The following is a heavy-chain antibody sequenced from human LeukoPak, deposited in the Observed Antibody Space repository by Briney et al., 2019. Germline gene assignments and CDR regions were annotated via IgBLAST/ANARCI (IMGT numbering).Heavy chain of an antibody. V-gene: IGHV3-23*01. D-gene: IGHD5-18*01. Sequence: PGGSLRLSCPASGFTFSSYAMSWVRQAPGKGLEWVSAISGSGGSTYYADSVKGRFTISRDNSKNTLYLQMNSLRAEDTAVYYCASLRGYSYGYPVDYWGQGTLVTVSS. CDR1: GFTFSSYA. J-gene: IGHJ4*02. CDR2: ISGSGGST. CDR3: ASLRGYSYGYPVDY.